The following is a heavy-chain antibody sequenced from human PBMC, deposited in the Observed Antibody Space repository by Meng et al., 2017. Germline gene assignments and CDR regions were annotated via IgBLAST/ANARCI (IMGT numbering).Heavy chain of an antibody. D-gene: IGHD3-22*01. V-gene: IGHV4-34*01. J-gene: IGHJ5*02. CDR2: VSDGGYN. Sequence: QVQLQQWGAGLLKHSETMSLTGTVYGGSFSGHYWSWIRQAPGEGLEWIGEVSDGGYNKYNPALKSRVTVSGDTSKNEVSLKLISVTAADTAVYYCARNRYDRSTHVFDPWGQGTLVTVSS. CDR1: GGSFSGHY. CDR3: ARNRYDRSTHVFDP.